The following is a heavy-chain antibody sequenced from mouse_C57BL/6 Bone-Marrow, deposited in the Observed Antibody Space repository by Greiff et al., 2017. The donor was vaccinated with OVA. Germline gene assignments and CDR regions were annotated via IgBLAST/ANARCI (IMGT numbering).Heavy chain of an antibody. V-gene: IGHV1-81*01. CDR1: GYTFTSYG. J-gene: IGHJ2*01. D-gene: IGHD1-1*01. CDR3: ASHDHGSSYHYFDY. Sequence: VQLQESGAELARPGASVKLSCKASGYTFTSYGISWVKQRTGQGLEWIGEIYPRSGNTYNNEKFKGKATLTADKSSSSSYMYLHSLTSEDSAVYFCASHDHGSSYHYFDYWGQGTTLTVSS. CDR2: IYPRSGNT.